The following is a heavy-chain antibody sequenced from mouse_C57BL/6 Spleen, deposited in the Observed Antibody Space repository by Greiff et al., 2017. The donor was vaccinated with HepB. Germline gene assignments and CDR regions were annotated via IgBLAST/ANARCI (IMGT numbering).Heavy chain of an antibody. CDR1: GYTFTSYW. V-gene: IGHV1-52*01. CDR2: IDPSDSET. Sequence: QVQLQQPGAELVRPGSSVKLSCKASGYTFTSYWMHWVKQRPIQGLEWIGNIDPSDSETHYNQKFKDKATLTVDKSSSTAYMQRSSLTSEDSAVYYCAVCYSNPAWFAYWGQGTLVTVSA. D-gene: IGHD2-5*01. CDR3: AVCYSNPAWFAY. J-gene: IGHJ3*01.